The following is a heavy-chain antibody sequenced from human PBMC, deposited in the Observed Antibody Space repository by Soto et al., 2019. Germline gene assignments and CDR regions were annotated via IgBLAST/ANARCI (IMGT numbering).Heavy chain of an antibody. J-gene: IGHJ4*01. V-gene: IGHV5-51*01. Sequence: GESLKISCKTSGYSFTSYWIGWVRQMPGKGMEWMGNIYPYDSDTRYSPSFQGQLTISADTSITTAYLQWSGLRASDTAMYFCARHLVGSTRGNFDYWGQGTLVTVSS. CDR1: GYSFTSYW. CDR2: IYPYDSDT. CDR3: ARHLVGSTRGNFDY. D-gene: IGHD2-2*01.